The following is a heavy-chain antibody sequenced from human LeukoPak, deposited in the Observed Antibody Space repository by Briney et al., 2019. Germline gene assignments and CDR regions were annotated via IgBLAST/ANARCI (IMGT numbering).Heavy chain of an antibody. Sequence: GRSLRLSCAASGFTFSSYAFHWVRQAPGKGLEWVAVISFDGSNKDCADSVKGRFTMSRDNSKNTLYLQMNSLRPEDTAVYYCARDAGRSGYREYFQHWGQGTLVTVSS. J-gene: IGHJ1*01. V-gene: IGHV3-30-3*01. D-gene: IGHD3-22*01. CDR3: ARDAGRSGYREYFQH. CDR1: GFTFSSYA. CDR2: ISFDGSNK.